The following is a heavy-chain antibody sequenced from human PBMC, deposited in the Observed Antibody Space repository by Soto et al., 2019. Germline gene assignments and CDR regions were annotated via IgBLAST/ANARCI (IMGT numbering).Heavy chain of an antibody. CDR2: TYYRSRWYH. CDR3: AGGIYDTSVGKAFDI. Sequence: SRTLSLTCAISGDSVSSGTVVWNWIRLSPSRGLEWLGRTYYRSRWYHEYVVFLQSRISINPDTPKNHYTLQLNSVTPEDTAVYYCAGGIYDTSVGKAFDIWGQGTQVTVSS. D-gene: IGHD1-26*01. V-gene: IGHV6-1*01. J-gene: IGHJ3*02. CDR1: GDSVSSGTVV.